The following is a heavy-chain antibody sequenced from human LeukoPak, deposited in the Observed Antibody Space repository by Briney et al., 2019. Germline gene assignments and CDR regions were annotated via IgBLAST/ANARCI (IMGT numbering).Heavy chain of an antibody. J-gene: IGHJ4*02. D-gene: IGHD3-10*01. CDR2: ISAYNGNT. Sequence: ASVKVSRKASGYTFTSYGISWVRQAPGQGLEWMGWISAYNGNTNYAQKLQGRVTMTTDTSTSTAYMELRSLRSDDTAVYYCARMYGFGELTYFDYWGQGTLVTVSS. CDR3: ARMYGFGELTYFDY. CDR1: GYTFTSYG. V-gene: IGHV1-18*01.